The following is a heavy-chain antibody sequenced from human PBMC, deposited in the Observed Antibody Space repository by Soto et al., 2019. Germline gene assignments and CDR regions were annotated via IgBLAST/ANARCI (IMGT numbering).Heavy chain of an antibody. CDR3: ARDTYYFGSSSDGLDT. V-gene: IGHV4-31*03. CDR1: GGSISSGGYY. Sequence: PSETLSLTCTVSGGSISSGGYYWSWIRQHPGKGLEWIGYIYYSGSTYYNPSLKSRVTISVDTSKNQFSLKLSSVTAADTALYYCARDTYYFGSSSDGLDTWGPGTLVTVSS. J-gene: IGHJ5*02. D-gene: IGHD3-22*01. CDR2: IYYSGST.